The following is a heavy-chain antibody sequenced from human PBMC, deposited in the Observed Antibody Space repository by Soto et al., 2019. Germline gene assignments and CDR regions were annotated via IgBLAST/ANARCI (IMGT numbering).Heavy chain of an antibody. Sequence: PSETLSLTCTVSGGSISSGDYYCSWIRQPPGKGLEWIGYIYYSGSTYYNPSLKSRVTISVDTSKNQFSLKLSSVTAADTAVYYCARDPYSNYAPYGMDVWGQGTTVTVSS. CDR2: IYYSGST. J-gene: IGHJ6*02. CDR1: GGSISSGDYY. V-gene: IGHV4-30-4*01. D-gene: IGHD4-4*01. CDR3: ARDPYSNYAPYGMDV.